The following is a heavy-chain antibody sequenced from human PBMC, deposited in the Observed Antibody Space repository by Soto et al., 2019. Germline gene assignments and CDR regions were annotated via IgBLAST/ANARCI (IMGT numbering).Heavy chain of an antibody. CDR1: GGSISSNY. CDR3: ARYRREAVAGYTLDS. Sequence: SETLSLTCTVSGGSISSNYWTWIRQPPGKGLEWIGYVYNSGSTNYNPSLKSRVTISEDTSKSQFSLKVNSMTAADTAVYYCARYRREAVAGYTLDSWGQGILVTVSS. D-gene: IGHD6-13*01. V-gene: IGHV4-59*01. CDR2: VYNSGST. J-gene: IGHJ5*02.